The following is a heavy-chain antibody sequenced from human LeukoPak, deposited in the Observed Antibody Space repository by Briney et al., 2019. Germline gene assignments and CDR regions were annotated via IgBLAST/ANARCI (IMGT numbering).Heavy chain of an antibody. CDR2: IGAYNGNT. CDR3: ARDPGLAVAGTIGGDY. Sequence: GASVKVSCKASGYTFTSYGISWVRQAPGQGLEWMGWIGAYNGNTNYAQKLQGRVTMTTDTSTSTAYMELRSLRSDDTAVYYCARDPGLAVAGTIGGDYWGQGTLVTASS. V-gene: IGHV1-18*01. J-gene: IGHJ4*02. D-gene: IGHD6-19*01. CDR1: GYTFTSYG.